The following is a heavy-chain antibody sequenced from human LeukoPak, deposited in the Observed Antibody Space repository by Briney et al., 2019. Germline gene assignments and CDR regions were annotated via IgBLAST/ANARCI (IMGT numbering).Heavy chain of an antibody. CDR2: IRYDGSNK. D-gene: IGHD3-16*02. J-gene: IGHJ4*02. CDR1: GFTFSNDA. Sequence: GGSLRLSCAASGFTFSNDAMHWVRQAPGKGLEWVAVIRYDGSNKWYADSVRGRFTISRDNSKNTLYLQMNSLRAEDTAVYYCARDEYYDYVWGSYRLDYWGQGTLVTVSS. CDR3: ARDEYYDYVWGSYRLDY. V-gene: IGHV3-33*08.